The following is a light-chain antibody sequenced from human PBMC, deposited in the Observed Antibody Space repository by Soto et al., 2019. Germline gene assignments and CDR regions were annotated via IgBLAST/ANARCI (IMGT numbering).Light chain of an antibody. Sequence: EIVLTQSPVTQSLSPGARASLCCXXSQSVSSSQLAWYQQKPGQAPRLLMYGASSRATGIPDRLSGSGSGTDFTLTISRLEPEDFAVYYCQQYGSSPITFGQGTRLEIK. J-gene: IGKJ5*01. CDR1: QSVSSSQ. CDR3: QQYGSSPIT. CDR2: GAS. V-gene: IGKV3-20*01.